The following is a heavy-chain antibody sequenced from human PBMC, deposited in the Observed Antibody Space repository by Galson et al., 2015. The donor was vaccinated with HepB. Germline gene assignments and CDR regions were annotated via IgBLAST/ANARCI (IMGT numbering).Heavy chain of an antibody. J-gene: IGHJ6*02. CDR2: ISSSSSYT. Sequence: SLRLSCAASGFTFSDYYMSWIRQAPGKGLEWVSYISSSSSYTNYADSVKGRFTISRDNAKNSLYLQMNSLRAEDTAVYYCARDWEIAGSYGSGIYYYYGMDVWGQGTTVTVSS. CDR3: ARDWEIAGSYGSGIYYYYGMDV. V-gene: IGHV3-11*06. CDR1: GFTFSDYY. D-gene: IGHD3-10*01.